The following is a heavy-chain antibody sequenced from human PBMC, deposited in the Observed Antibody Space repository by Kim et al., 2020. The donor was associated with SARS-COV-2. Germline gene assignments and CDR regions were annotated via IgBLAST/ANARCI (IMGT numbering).Heavy chain of an antibody. D-gene: IGHD6-6*01. CDR3: AGEYSSSLDLYYYYGMDV. CDR1: GDSVSSNSAA. Sequence: SQTLSLTCAISGDSVSSNSAAWNWIRQSPSRGLEWLGRTYYRSKWYNDYAVSVKSRITINPDTSKNQFSLQLNSVTPEDTAVYYCAGEYSSSLDLYYYYGMDVWGQGTTVTVSS. J-gene: IGHJ6*02. V-gene: IGHV6-1*01. CDR2: TYYRSKWYN.